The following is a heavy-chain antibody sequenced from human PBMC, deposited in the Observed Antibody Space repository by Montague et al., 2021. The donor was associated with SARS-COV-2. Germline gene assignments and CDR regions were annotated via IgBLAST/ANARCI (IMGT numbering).Heavy chain of an antibody. D-gene: IGHD5-12*01. CDR1: GFSLSTSGMC. V-gene: IGHV2-70*11. Sequence: PALVKPTQTLTLTCTFSGFSLSTSGMCVSWIRQPPGKALEWLARIDWDDDKYYSTSLKTRLTISKDTSKNQVVLTMTNMDPVDTATYYCARVTAGIVACDYWGQGTLVTVSS. CDR3: ARVTAGIVACDY. J-gene: IGHJ4*02. CDR2: IDWDDDK.